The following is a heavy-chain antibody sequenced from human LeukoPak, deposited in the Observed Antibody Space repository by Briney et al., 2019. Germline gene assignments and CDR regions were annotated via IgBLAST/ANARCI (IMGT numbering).Heavy chain of an antibody. D-gene: IGHD6-6*01. CDR1: GFTFSSYW. V-gene: IGHV3-74*01. CDR2: INSDGSST. CDR3: ARDVSITPRPGRTYYYYYGMDV. Sequence: GGSLRLSCAASGFTFSSYWMHWVRQAPGKGPMWVSRINSDGSSTSYADSVKGRFTISRDNAKNTLYLQMNSLRAEDTAVYYCARDVSITPRPGRTYYYYYGMDVWGQGTTVTVSS. J-gene: IGHJ6*02.